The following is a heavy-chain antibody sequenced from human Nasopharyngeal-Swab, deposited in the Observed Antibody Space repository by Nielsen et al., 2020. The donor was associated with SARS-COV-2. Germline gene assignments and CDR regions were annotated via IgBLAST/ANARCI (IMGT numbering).Heavy chain of an antibody. V-gene: IGHV3-48*02. CDR3: ARDPRWVPSGGYGVDV. CDR2: ISCSGSTI. CDR1: GFTFSSYS. D-gene: IGHD1-26*01. Sequence: GESLKISCAASGFTFSSYSMNWVRQAPGKGLEWVSYISCSGSTIYYADSVKGRFTISRDNAKNSLYLQMNSLRDEDTAVYYCARDPRWVPSGGYGVDVWGQGTTVTVSS. J-gene: IGHJ6*02.